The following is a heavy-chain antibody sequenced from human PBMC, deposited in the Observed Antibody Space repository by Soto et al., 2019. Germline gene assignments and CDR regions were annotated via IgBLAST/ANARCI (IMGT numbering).Heavy chain of an antibody. Sequence: SETLSLTCAVYGGSFSGYYWSWIRQPPGKGLEWIGEINHSGSTNYNPSIKSRINIKVDTSKNQLSQKQSSETTADSAVYYCARGTTGYCSSTSCYAGLRPLHYMDVWGKGTTVS. CDR1: GGSFSGYY. CDR3: ARGTTGYCSSTSCYAGLRPLHYMDV. J-gene: IGHJ6*03. V-gene: IGHV4-34*01. CDR2: INHSGST. D-gene: IGHD2-2*01.